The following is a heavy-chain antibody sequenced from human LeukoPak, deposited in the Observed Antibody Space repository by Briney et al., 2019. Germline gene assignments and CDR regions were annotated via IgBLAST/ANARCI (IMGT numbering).Heavy chain of an antibody. CDR1: GFTFSSYE. CDR3: ARDYGGSSPFDY. Sequence: GGSLRLSCAASGFTFSSYEMHWVRQAPGKGLEWVSYISSSGSTIYYADTVKGRFTISRDNAKNSLYLQMNSLRAEDTAVYYCARDYGGSSPFDYWGQGTLVTVSS. CDR2: ISSSGSTI. J-gene: IGHJ4*02. D-gene: IGHD4-23*01. V-gene: IGHV3-48*03.